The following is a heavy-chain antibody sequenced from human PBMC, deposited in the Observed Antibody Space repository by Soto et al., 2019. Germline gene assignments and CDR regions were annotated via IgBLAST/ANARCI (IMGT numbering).Heavy chain of an antibody. J-gene: IGHJ4*02. V-gene: IGHV3-23*01. CDR1: GFTFSSYA. Sequence: GGSLRLSCAASGFTFSSYALSWVRQAPGKGLEWVSIIGDSGGSTFYAESVKGRCTISRDNSKNTLYLQMNNLRAEDTAVYYCAKHFDSGCPDYWGQGTLVT. D-gene: IGHD6-19*01. CDR3: AKHFDSGCPDY. CDR2: IGDSGGST.